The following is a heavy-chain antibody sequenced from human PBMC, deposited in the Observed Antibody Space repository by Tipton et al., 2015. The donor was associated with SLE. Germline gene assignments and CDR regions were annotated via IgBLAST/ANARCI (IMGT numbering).Heavy chain of an antibody. CDR1: GGSISSSSYY. CDR3: ARGGSSGLGY. V-gene: IGHV4-39*07. Sequence: LRLSCTVSGGSISSSSYYWGWIRQPPGKGLEWIGEINHSGSTDYNPSPKSRVTISVDTSKNQLSLKLSSVTAADTAVYYCARGGSSGLGYWGQGTLVTVSS. J-gene: IGHJ4*02. CDR2: INHSGST. D-gene: IGHD6-6*01.